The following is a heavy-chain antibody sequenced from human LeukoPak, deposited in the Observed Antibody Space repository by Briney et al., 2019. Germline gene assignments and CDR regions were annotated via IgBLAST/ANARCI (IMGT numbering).Heavy chain of an antibody. CDR1: GFTFSSYA. CDR2: ISGSGGTT. V-gene: IGHV3-23*01. Sequence: GGSLRLSCAASGFTFSSYAMSWVRQAPGKGLEWVSVISGSGGTTYYANSVKGRFTISRDNSKNTLFLQMNSLTAEDTAVYYCAKGYGSGSYYPYYGMDVWGKGTTVTVSS. J-gene: IGHJ6*04. D-gene: IGHD3-10*01. CDR3: AKGYGSGSYYPYYGMDV.